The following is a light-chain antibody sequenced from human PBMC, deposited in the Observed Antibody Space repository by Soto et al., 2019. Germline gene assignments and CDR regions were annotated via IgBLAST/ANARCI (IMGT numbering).Light chain of an antibody. V-gene: IGLV1-44*01. CDR3: ATWDDNLNVV. CDR2: TNN. Sequence: QSVLTQPPSASGTPGQRVTISCSGSSSNIGSNTVNWYQQLPGTAPKLLIFTNNERPSGVPDRFSGSKSGTSASLAISGLQSDDEADYYCATWDDNLNVVIGGGTKVTVL. CDR1: SSNIGSNT. J-gene: IGLJ2*01.